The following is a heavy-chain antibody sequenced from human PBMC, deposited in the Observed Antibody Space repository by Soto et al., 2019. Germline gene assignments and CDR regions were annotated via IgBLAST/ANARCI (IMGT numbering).Heavy chain of an antibody. J-gene: IGHJ4*02. V-gene: IGHV4-59*01. CDR1: GGSISPFY. Sequence: SETLSLTCTVSGGSISPFYWSWVRQPPGKGLEWIGYLYYSDNTNYNPSLKSRVTISADASKNQASLRLTSVTAADTAVYYCARVGGVAARTFDYWGQGTVVTVSS. CDR2: LYYSDNT. D-gene: IGHD3-16*01. CDR3: ARVGGVAARTFDY.